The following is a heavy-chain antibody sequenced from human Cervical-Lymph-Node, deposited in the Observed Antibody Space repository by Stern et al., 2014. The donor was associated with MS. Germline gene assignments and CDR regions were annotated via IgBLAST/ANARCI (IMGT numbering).Heavy chain of an antibody. D-gene: IGHD4-17*01. CDR3: ASPLTATSVPFGYYGMDV. V-gene: IGHV1-69*01. CDR2: IVPLFGKP. CDR1: GGTFSNYA. Sequence: VQLVQSGAEVKKPGSSVKVSCKASGGTFSNYATSWVRQVPGQGLEWMGGIVPLFGKPNYAQKFQGRVTITADESTSTAYMDLSSLRSEDTAVYYCASPLTATSVPFGYYGMDVWGQGTTVTVS. J-gene: IGHJ6*02.